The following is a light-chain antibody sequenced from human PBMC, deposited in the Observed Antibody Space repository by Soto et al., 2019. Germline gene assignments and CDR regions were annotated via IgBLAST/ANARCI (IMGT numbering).Light chain of an antibody. Sequence: QSVLTPPPSASGSPGQSGTISCTGTSSDVGGYNYVSWYQQHPGKAPKLMIYEVSKRPSGVPDRFSGSKSGNTASLTVSGLQAEDEADYYCSSYAGSDTPFVFGTGTKVTVL. V-gene: IGLV2-8*01. CDR1: SSDVGGYNY. J-gene: IGLJ1*01. CDR3: SSYAGSDTPFV. CDR2: EVS.